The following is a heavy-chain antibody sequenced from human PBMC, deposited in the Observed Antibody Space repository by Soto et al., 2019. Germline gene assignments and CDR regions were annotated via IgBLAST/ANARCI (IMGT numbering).Heavy chain of an antibody. D-gene: IGHD6-13*01. CDR3: ARSPQPNYTYSSSWFT. V-gene: IGHV4-39*01. CDR2: IYYSGST. CDR1: GGSISSSSYY. Sequence: QLQLQESGPGLVKPSETLSLTCTVSGGSISSSSYYWGWIRQPPGKGLEWIGSIYYSGSTYYNPSLKSQVTISVDTSKNQFSLKLSSVTAADTAVYYCARSPQPNYTYSSSWFTWGQGTLVTVSS. J-gene: IGHJ5*02.